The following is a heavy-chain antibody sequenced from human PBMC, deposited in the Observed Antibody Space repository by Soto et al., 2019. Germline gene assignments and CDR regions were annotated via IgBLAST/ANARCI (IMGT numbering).Heavy chain of an antibody. V-gene: IGHV1-8*01. D-gene: IGHD2-15*01. CDR1: GYTFTSYD. CDR2: MNPNSGNT. CDR3: ARAFPYCSGGSCYSADWFDP. J-gene: IGHJ5*02. Sequence: ASVKVSCKASGYTFTSYDINWVRQATGQGLEWMGWMNPNSGNTGYAQKFQGRVTMTRNTSISTAYMELSSLRSEDTAVYYCARAFPYCSGGSCYSADWFDPWGQGTLVTVSS.